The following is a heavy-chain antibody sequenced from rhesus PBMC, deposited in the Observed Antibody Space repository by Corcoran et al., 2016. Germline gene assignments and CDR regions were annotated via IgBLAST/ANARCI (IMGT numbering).Heavy chain of an antibody. D-gene: IGHD6-25*01. J-gene: IGHJ4*01. CDR1: GFTFSSSA. CDR3: ARALHGGSLNLGEY. V-gene: IGHV3-118*01. Sequence: EVQLVESGGGLVQRGGSLRLSCAASGFTFSSSAMHWVRQASGKGLEWVGRIRSKSNNYETGYAASGKGRFTIARDDSKNTSYLQMNSLKTDDTALYYCARALHGGSLNLGEYWGQGVLVTVSS. CDR2: IRSKSNNYET.